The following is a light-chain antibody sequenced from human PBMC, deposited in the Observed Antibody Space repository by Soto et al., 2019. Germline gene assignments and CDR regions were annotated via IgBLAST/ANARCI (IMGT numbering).Light chain of an antibody. J-gene: IGLJ3*02. Sequence: QLVLTQSPSASASLGASVKLTCTLSSGHSSYAIAWHQQRPEKGHRYLMKLNSDGSHSKGDGIPDRFSGSSSGAERYLTISSLQSEDEADYYCQTWGTGIRVFGGGTKVTVL. V-gene: IGLV4-69*02. CDR2: LNSDGSH. CDR3: QTWGTGIRV. CDR1: SGHSSYA.